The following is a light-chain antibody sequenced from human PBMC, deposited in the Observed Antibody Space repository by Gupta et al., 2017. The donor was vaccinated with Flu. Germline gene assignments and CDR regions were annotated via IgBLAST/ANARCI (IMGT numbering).Light chain of an antibody. V-gene: IGKV1-39*01. J-gene: IGKJ2*01. CDR3: QQRDSTPVT. Sequence: DIQMTQSPSSLSASVGDRVTITCRASQSISIYLNWYQQKPGKAPNLLIYAASSLKSGVPSRFSGSGSGTDFTLTISSLQPEDSATYYCQQRDSTPVTFGQGTKMEIK. CDR2: AAS. CDR1: QSISIY.